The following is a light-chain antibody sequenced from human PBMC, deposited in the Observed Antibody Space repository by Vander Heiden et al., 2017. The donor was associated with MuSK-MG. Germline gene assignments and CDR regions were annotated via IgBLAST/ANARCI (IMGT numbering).Light chain of an antibody. CDR2: EGR. Sequence: QSALTQPASVSASPGQSPPIPCTGTRSDVGSYNLVYWYQQDPGKAHKLMIYEGRKRPAGVSNRFSGSKTGNTASLTISGLQAEDEADYYCCAYAVSSPWVFGGGTKLTVL. J-gene: IGLJ3*02. V-gene: IGLV2-23*01. CDR3: CAYAVSSPWV. CDR1: RSDVGSYNL.